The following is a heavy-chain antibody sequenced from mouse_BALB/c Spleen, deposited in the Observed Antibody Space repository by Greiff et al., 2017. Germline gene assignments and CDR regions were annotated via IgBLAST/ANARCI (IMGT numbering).Heavy chain of an antibody. CDR2: ISSGSSTI. J-gene: IGHJ4*01. V-gene: IGHV5-17*02. CDR1: GFTFSRFG. Sequence: EVHLVESGGGLVQPGGSRKLSCAASGFTFSRFGMHWVRQAPEKGLEWVAYISSGSSTIYYADTVKGRFTISRDNPKNTLFLQMTSLRSEDTAMYYCARYYRYDAMDYWGQGTSVTVSS. CDR3: ARYYRYDAMDY. D-gene: IGHD2-14*01.